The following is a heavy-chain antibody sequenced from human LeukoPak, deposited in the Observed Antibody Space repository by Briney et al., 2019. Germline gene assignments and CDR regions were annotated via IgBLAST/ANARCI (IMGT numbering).Heavy chain of an antibody. V-gene: IGHV1-2*06. J-gene: IGHJ4*02. D-gene: IGHD3-22*01. CDR1: GYTFTGYY. Sequence: ASVKVSCKASGYTFTGYYMHWVRQAPGQGLEWMRRINPNSGGTNYAQKFQGRVTMTRDTSISTAYMELSRLRSDDTAVYYCARAYYYYDSQFDYWGQGTLVTVSS. CDR2: INPNSGGT. CDR3: ARAYYYYDSQFDY.